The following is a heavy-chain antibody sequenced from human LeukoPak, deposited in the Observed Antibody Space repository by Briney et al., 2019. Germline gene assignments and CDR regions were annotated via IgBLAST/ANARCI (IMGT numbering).Heavy chain of an antibody. Sequence: PSETLSLTCTVSGYSISSGHYWGWIRQPPGQGLEWIGSIFHAGNTYYNPSLKTRVTISVDTSKNQFSLKLSSVTAADTAVYYCARQARFVGRVDYWGQGTLVTVSS. J-gene: IGHJ4*02. D-gene: IGHD3-16*01. V-gene: IGHV4-38-2*02. CDR3: ARQARFVGRVDY. CDR1: GYSISSGHY. CDR2: IFHAGNT.